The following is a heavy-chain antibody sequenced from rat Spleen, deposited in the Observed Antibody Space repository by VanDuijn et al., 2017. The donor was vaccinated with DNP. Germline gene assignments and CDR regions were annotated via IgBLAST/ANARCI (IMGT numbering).Heavy chain of an antibody. CDR2: ISSSGRKS. V-gene: IGHV5-25*01. CDR3: ASVYDGYPPYTMDA. CDR1: GFPFSNYY. J-gene: IGHJ4*01. Sequence: EVQLVESGGDLVQPGRSLKLSCAASGFPFSNYYMAWVRQAPKKGLEWVATISSSGRKSYYPDSVKGRFAISRDNAKSSLYLQMNSLKSEDTATYYCASVYDGYPPYTMDAWGQGTSVTVSS. D-gene: IGHD1-12*03.